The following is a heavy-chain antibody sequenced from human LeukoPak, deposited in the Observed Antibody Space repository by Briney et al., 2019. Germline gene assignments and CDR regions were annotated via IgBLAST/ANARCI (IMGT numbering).Heavy chain of an antibody. J-gene: IGHJ4*02. CDR1: GGSFSGYY. D-gene: IGHD4-17*01. CDR3: ARFRLVTTLLEGSGRYYFDY. CDR2: IYYRGST. Sequence: SETLSLTCAVYGGSFSGYYWGWIRQPPGKGLEWIGSIYYRGSTYYKTSLKSRVTISVDTSKNQFSLNLTSVTAADTAMYYCARFRLVTTLLEGSGRYYFDYWGQGILVTVSS. V-gene: IGHV4-34*01.